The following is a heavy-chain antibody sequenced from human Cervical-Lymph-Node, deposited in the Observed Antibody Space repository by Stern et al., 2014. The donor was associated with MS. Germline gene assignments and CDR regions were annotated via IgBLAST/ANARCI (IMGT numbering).Heavy chain of an antibody. Sequence: QVQLQESGPGLVKPSQTLTLTCTVSGVSISSGGYYWSWIRQHPGKGLEWLGYICFSGSTYYNPAHDRRVIISEDTYTNQFSLKLSSVTAADTAVYYCAREYCSSTSCYQWFDPWGQGTLVTVSS. CDR1: GVSISSGGYY. J-gene: IGHJ5*02. CDR2: ICFSGST. CDR3: AREYCSSTSCYQWFDP. V-gene: IGHV4-31*03. D-gene: IGHD2-2*01.